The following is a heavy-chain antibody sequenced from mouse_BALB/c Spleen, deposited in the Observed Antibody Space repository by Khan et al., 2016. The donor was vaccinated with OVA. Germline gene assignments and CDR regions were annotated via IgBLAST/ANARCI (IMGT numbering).Heavy chain of an antibody. CDR3: AREDGNYCFAY. V-gene: IGHV5-17*02. J-gene: IGHJ2*01. Sequence: EVELVESGGGLVKPGGSRKLSCAASGFTFSSFGMHWVRQAPEKGLEWVAYISSDSSTIYYAATVKGRFTISRDNPKNTLFLQMSSLRSEDTAVYYCAREDGNYCFAYWGQGTTLTVSS. CDR1: GFTFSSFG. CDR2: ISSDSSTI. D-gene: IGHD2-1*01.